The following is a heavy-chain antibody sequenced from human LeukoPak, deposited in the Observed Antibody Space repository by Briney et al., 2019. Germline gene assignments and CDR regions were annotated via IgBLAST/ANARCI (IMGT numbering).Heavy chain of an antibody. D-gene: IGHD2-2*01. CDR2: ISGSGGST. V-gene: IGHV3-23*01. Sequence: GGSLRLSCAASGFTFSSYAMSWVRQAPGKGLEWVSAISGSGGSTCYADSVKGRFTISRDNSKNTLYLQMNSLRAEDTAVYYCAKDRGPYCSSTSCYPDAFDIWGQGTMVTVSS. J-gene: IGHJ3*02. CDR1: GFTFSSYA. CDR3: AKDRGPYCSSTSCYPDAFDI.